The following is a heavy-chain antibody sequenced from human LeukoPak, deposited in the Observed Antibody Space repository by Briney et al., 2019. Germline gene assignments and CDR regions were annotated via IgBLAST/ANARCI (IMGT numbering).Heavy chain of an antibody. J-gene: IGHJ4*02. D-gene: IGHD1-1*01. CDR3: AKFSSTGKTAFDY. Sequence: GGSLRLSCAASGFTFRNYAMAWVRQAPGKGLEWVSAINFSGVNPYYAASVKGRFTISRDNSKNTLYLQMNSLRADDTAVYCCAKFSSTGKTAFDYWGQGILVTVSS. V-gene: IGHV3-23*01. CDR1: GFTFRNYA. CDR2: INFSGVNP.